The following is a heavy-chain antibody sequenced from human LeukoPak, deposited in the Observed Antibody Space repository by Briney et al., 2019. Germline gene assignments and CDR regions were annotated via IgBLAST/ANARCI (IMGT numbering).Heavy chain of an antibody. V-gene: IGHV4-30-4*01. CDR1: GGSISSGDYY. J-gene: IGHJ4*02. CDR2: IYYSGST. CDR3: ARHDSSGWPNFDY. D-gene: IGHD6-19*01. Sequence: SQTLSLTCTVSGGSISSGDYYWSRIRQPPGKGLEWIGYIYYSGSTYYNPSLKSRVTISVDTSKNQFSLKLSSVTAADTAVYYCARHDSSGWPNFDYWGQGTLVTVSS.